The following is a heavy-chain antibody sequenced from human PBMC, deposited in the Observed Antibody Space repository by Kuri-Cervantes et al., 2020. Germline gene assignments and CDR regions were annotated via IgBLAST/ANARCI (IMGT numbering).Heavy chain of an antibody. D-gene: IGHD2-15*01. Sequence: SVKVSCKASGYTFTSYAMNWVRQAPGQGLEWMGGIIPIFGTANYAQKFQGRVTITADESTSTAYMELSSLRSEDTAVYYCARPTAGSRYCSGGSCRRYYYYYYGMDVWGQGTTVTVSS. J-gene: IGHJ6*02. CDR3: ARPTAGSRYCSGGSCRRYYYYYYGMDV. V-gene: IGHV1-69*13. CDR2: IIPIFGTA. CDR1: GYTFTSYA.